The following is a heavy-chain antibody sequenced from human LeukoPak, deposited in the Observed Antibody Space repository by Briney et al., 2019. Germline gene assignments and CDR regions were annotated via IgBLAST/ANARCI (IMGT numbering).Heavy chain of an antibody. J-gene: IGHJ4*02. V-gene: IGHV3-33*01. CDR2: IWYDGSNK. Sequence: TGRSLRLSCAASGFTFSSYGMHWVRQAPGKGLEWVAVIWYDGSNKYYADSVKGRFTISRDNSKNTLYLQMNSLRAEDTAVYYCARANSSSWDSFDYWGQGTLVTVSS. CDR3: ARANSSSWDSFDY. CDR1: GFTFSSYG. D-gene: IGHD6-13*01.